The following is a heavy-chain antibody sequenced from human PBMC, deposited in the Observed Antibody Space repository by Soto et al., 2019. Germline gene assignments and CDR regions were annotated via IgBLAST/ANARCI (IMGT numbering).Heavy chain of an antibody. Sequence: PSETLSLTCPVSGDSISSFYWTWIRQPPGKGLEWVGYIFSSGSTNYNPSLKSRVTISVDTSENQFSLKLTSVTAADTAVYYCARVGYCSSTPCWPIGYFEYWGQGTLVTVSS. D-gene: IGHD2-2*01. CDR3: ARVGYCSSTPCWPIGYFEY. CDR1: GDSISSFY. CDR2: IFSSGST. V-gene: IGHV4-59*01. J-gene: IGHJ4*02.